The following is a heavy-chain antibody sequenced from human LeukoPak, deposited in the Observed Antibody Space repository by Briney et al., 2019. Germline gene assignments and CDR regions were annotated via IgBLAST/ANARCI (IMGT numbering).Heavy chain of an antibody. V-gene: IGHV4-59*06. CDR2: IYYSGST. CDR3: ASLSPAAGYYFDY. CDR1: GGYISTYY. J-gene: IGHJ4*02. Sequence: SETLSLTCNVSGGYISTYYWSWIRQPPGKGLEWIGYIYYSGSTYYNPSLKSQVTISVDTSKNQFSLKLSSVTAADTAVYYCASLSPAAGYYFDYWGQGTLVTVSS. D-gene: IGHD6-13*01.